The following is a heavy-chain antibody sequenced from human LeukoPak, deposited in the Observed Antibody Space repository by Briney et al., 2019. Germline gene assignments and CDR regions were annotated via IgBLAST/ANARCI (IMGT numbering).Heavy chain of an antibody. Sequence: ASVKVSCKASGGTFSSYAINWVRQAPGQGLEWMGWMNPNSGNTGYAQKFQGRVTMTRNTSISTAYMELSSLRSEDTAVYYCARGGDIVLMVYADYYGMDVWGQGTTVTVSS. D-gene: IGHD2-8*01. CDR1: GGTFSSYA. CDR3: ARGGDIVLMVYADYYGMDV. CDR2: MNPNSGNT. J-gene: IGHJ6*02. V-gene: IGHV1-8*02.